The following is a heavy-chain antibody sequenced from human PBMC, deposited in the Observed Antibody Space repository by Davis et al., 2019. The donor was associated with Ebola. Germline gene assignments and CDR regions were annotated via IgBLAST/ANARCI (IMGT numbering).Heavy chain of an antibody. Sequence: SVKVSCKASGGTFSSYAISWVRQAPGQGLEWMGGIIPIFGTANYAQKFQGRVTITADKSTSAAYMELSSLRSEDTAVYYCARDLGGVIVKGDAFDIWGQGTMVTVSS. J-gene: IGHJ3*02. D-gene: IGHD3-16*02. CDR3: ARDLGGVIVKGDAFDI. CDR2: IIPIFGTA. V-gene: IGHV1-69*06. CDR1: GGTFSSYA.